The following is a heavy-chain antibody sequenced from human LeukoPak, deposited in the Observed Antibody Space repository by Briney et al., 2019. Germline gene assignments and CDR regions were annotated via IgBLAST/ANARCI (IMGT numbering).Heavy chain of an antibody. Sequence: SETLSLTGTVSGGSISSYYWSWIRQPPGKGLEWIGYIYYSGSTNYNPSLKSRVTISVDTSKNQFSLKLSSVTAADTAVYYCARTIAAAATDPRYFDYWGQGTLVTVSS. CDR1: GGSISSYY. CDR3: ARTIAAAATDPRYFDY. CDR2: IYYSGST. J-gene: IGHJ4*02. D-gene: IGHD6-13*01. V-gene: IGHV4-59*01.